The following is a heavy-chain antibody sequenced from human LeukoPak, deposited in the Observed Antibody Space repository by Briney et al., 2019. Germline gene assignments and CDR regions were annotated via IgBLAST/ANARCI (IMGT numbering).Heavy chain of an antibody. CDR1: GGSFSGYY. CDR2: INHSGST. Sequence: SETLSLTCAVYGGSFSGYYWSWIRQPPGKGLEWIGEINHSGSTNYNPSLKSRVTMSVDTSKNQFSLKLSSVTAADTAVYYCARVIRQWLDRWNAFDIWGQGTMVTVSS. CDR3: ARVIRQWLDRWNAFDI. D-gene: IGHD6-19*01. J-gene: IGHJ3*02. V-gene: IGHV4-34*01.